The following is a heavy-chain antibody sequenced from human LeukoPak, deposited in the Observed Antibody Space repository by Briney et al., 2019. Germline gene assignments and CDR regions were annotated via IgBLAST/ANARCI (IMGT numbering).Heavy chain of an antibody. J-gene: IGHJ6*02. CDR1: GYTXTELS. V-gene: IGHV1-24*01. CDR2: FDPEDGET. CDR3: ATVRYFDWLFPMDV. Sequence: GASVKVSCKVSGYTXTELSMHGVRQAPGKGLEWMGGFDPEDGETIYAQKFQGRVTMTEDTSTDTAYMELSSLRSEDTAVYYCATVRYFDWLFPMDVWGQGTTVTVSS. D-gene: IGHD3-9*01.